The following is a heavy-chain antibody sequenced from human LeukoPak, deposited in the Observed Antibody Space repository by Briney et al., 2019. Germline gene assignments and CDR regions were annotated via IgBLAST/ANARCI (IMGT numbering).Heavy chain of an antibody. V-gene: IGHV4-38-2*01. CDR3: ARVGIVDY. D-gene: IGHD1-14*01. J-gene: IGHJ4*02. CDR1: GYSISSGYY. Sequence: SETLSLTCAVSGYSISSGYYWGWIRQPPGKGLEWIGRIYTSGSTNYNPSLKSRVTISVDTSKNQFSLKLSSVTAAGTAVYYCARVGIVDYWGQGTLVTVSS. CDR2: IYTSGST.